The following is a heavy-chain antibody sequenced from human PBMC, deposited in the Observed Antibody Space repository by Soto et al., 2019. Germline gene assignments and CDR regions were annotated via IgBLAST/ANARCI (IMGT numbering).Heavy chain of an antibody. J-gene: IGHJ6*03. CDR2: IYSGGST. Sequence: PGGSMRLSCAASGFTVSSNYMSWVRQAPGKGLEWVSAIYSGGSTYYADSVKGRFTISRDNSKNTLYLQMNSLRAEDTAVYYCAKFFDRFGELSGPDYMDVWGKGTTVTVSS. CDR3: AKFFDRFGELSGPDYMDV. CDR1: GFTVSSNY. V-gene: IGHV3-53*01. D-gene: IGHD3-10*01.